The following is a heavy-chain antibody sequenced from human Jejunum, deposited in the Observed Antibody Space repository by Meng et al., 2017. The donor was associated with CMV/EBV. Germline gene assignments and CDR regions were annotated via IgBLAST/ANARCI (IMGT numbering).Heavy chain of an antibody. CDR3: ARGAYSGSLDY. D-gene: IGHD1-26*01. J-gene: IGHJ4*02. Sequence: CAASGFTFSSYWMHCVRQAPGKGLVWVSRINSDGSSTSYADSVKGRFTISRDNAKNTLYLQMNSLRAEDTAVYYCARGAYSGSLDYWGQGTLVTVSS. CDR2: INSDGSST. CDR1: GFTFSSYW. V-gene: IGHV3-74*01.